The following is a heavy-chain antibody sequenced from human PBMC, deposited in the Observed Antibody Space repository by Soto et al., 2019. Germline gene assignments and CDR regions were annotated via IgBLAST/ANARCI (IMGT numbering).Heavy chain of an antibody. CDR2: INPNTGGT. J-gene: IGHJ4*02. D-gene: IGHD4-17*01. V-gene: IGHV1-46*01. CDR1: GYIFSNFY. Sequence: VQSGAEVKKPGASVNVSCKAFGYIFSNFYIHWVRQAPGQGLEWMGIINPNTGGTSYPQKFQGRVTLTRDTSTRTVHMEMSSLTSEDTAVYYCARDKVYGDNSFDFWDQGTLVTVSS. CDR3: ARDKVYGDNSFDF.